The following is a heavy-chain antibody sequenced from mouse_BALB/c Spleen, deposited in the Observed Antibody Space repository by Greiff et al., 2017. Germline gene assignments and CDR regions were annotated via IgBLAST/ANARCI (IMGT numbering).Heavy chain of an antibody. J-gene: IGHJ3*01. V-gene: IGHV1S81*02. CDR1: GYTFTSYY. CDR3: TRSGGYGNYVAD. Sequence: QVQLQQSGAELVKPGASVKLSCKASGYTFTSYYMYWVKQRPGQGLEWIGEINPSNGGTNFNEKFKSKATLTVDKSSSTAYMQLSSLTSEDSAVYYWTRSGGYGNYVADWGQGTLVTVAA. CDR2: INPSNGGT. D-gene: IGHD2-10*02.